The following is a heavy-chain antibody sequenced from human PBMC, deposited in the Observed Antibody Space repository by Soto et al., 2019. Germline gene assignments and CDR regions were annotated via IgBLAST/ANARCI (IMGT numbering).Heavy chain of an antibody. D-gene: IGHD6-13*01. V-gene: IGHV1-69*01. J-gene: IGHJ6*02. CDR1: GGAFSNYA. Sequence: QVRLMQSGAEVKKPGSSVKVSCKPSGGAFSNYAISWVRQAPGQGLEWMGGIVPVFGTTKYTQKFQGRVTMTADLSTNIAYMELASLTSDDTAVYYCARPLNIAGRPGDYFYYYGMDDWGQGTTVTVSS. CDR2: IVPVFGTT. CDR3: ARPLNIAGRPGDYFYYYGMDD.